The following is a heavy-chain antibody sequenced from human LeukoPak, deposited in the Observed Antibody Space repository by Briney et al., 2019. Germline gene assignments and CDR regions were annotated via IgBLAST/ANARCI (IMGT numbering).Heavy chain of an antibody. D-gene: IGHD4-23*01. CDR3: ARLSGGNAKGSFDF. V-gene: IGHV4-59*08. Sequence: PSETLSLTCTVSGGSINNYYWSWIRQPPGKGLERIGYIYYSGSTNYNPSLKSPVTISVDTSRNQLSLRLSSVTAADTAMYYCARLSGGNAKGSFDFWGQGTVVTVSS. CDR1: GGSINNYY. CDR2: IYYSGST. J-gene: IGHJ3*01.